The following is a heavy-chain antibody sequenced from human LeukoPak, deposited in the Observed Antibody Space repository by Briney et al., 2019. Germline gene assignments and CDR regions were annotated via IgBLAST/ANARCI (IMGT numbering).Heavy chain of an antibody. CDR1: GFTFSDYY. J-gene: IGHJ4*02. Sequence: PGGSLRLSCAASGFTFSDYYMSWIRQAPGKGLEWVSYISSSSSYTNYADSVKGRFTISRDNAKNSLYLQMNSLRAEDTAVYYCARLRGSAWYFDYWGQGTLVTVSS. D-gene: IGHD6-19*01. CDR3: ARLRGSAWYFDY. CDR2: ISSSSSYT. V-gene: IGHV3-11*03.